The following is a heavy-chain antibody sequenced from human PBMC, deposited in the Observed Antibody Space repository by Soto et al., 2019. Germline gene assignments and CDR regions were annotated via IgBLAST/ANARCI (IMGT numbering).Heavy chain of an antibody. CDR2: IYYSGST. D-gene: IGHD2-15*01. CDR1: GGSISSYY. J-gene: IGHJ4*02. CDR3: ARGKPLVVVAATTFDY. V-gene: IGHV4-59*01. Sequence: SERLSRTGAVSGGSISSYYWSWIRQPPGKGLEWIGYIYYSGSTNYNPSLKSRVTISVDTSKNQFSLKLSSVTAADTAVYYCARGKPLVVVAATTFDYWGQGTLVTVS.